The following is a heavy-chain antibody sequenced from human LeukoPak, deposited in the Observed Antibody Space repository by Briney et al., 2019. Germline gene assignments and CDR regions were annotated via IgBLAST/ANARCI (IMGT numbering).Heavy chain of an antibody. CDR1: GFSFSSYC. V-gene: IGHV3-33*08. CDR2: IWYDGSNK. D-gene: IGHD3-9*01. CDR3: ARTTRRILTGYYSLDY. J-gene: IGHJ4*02. Sequence: GGSLRLSCAASGFSFSSYCMDWVRQAPGKGLEWVAVIWYDGSNKYYADSVKGRFTISRDNSKNTLYLQMNRQRAEDTAVYYCARTTRRILTGYYSLDYWGQGTLVTVSS.